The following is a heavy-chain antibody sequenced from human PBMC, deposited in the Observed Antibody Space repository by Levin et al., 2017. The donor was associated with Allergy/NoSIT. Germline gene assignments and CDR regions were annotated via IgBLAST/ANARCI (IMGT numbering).Heavy chain of an antibody. CDR1: GFTVSSNY. V-gene: IGHV3-53*01. J-gene: IGHJ4*02. Sequence: GGSLRLSCAASGFTVSSNYMSWVRQAPGKGLEWVSVIYSGGSTYYADSVKGRFTISRDNSKNTLYLQMNSLRAEDTAVYYCARTVRSGSYYIFDYWGQGTLVTVSS. CDR3: ARTVRSGSYYIFDY. CDR2: IYSGGST. D-gene: IGHD3-10*01.